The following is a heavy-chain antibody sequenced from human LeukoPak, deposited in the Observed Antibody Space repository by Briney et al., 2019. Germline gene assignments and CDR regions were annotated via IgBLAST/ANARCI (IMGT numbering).Heavy chain of an antibody. CDR1: GGSFSGYY. Sequence: SETLSLTCAVYGGSFSGYYWSWIRQPPGKGLEWIGEINHSGSTNYNPSLKSRVTISVDTSKNQFSLKLSSVTAADTAVYYCAREGPDSSGWYDPLDYWGQGTLVTVSS. CDR3: AREGPDSSGWYDPLDY. D-gene: IGHD6-13*01. V-gene: IGHV4-34*01. CDR2: INHSGST. J-gene: IGHJ4*02.